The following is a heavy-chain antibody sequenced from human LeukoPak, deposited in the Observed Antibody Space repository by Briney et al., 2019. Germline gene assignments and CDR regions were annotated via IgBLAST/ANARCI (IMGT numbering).Heavy chain of an antibody. Sequence: SETLSLTCAVYGGSFSGYYWSWIRQPPGKGLEWVGEINHSGSTNYNPSLKSRVTISVDTSKNQFSLKLSSVTAADTAVYYCARGRPVANLDYWGQGTLVTVSS. CDR1: GGSFSGYY. V-gene: IGHV4-34*01. CDR2: INHSGST. J-gene: IGHJ4*02. D-gene: IGHD5-12*01. CDR3: ARGRPVANLDY.